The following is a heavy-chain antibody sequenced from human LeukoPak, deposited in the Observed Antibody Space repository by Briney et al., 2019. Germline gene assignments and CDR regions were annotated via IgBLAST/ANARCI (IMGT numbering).Heavy chain of an antibody. J-gene: IGHJ4*02. CDR3: AKGGSYGSGSYYYFDY. D-gene: IGHD3-10*01. CDR2: ISYDGSNK. Sequence: PGGSLRLSCAASGFTFSSYGMHWVRQAPGKGLEWVAVISYDGSNKYYADSVKGRFTISRDNSKNTLYLQMNSLRAEDTAVYYCAKGGSYGSGSYYYFDYWGQGTLVTVSS. V-gene: IGHV3-30*18. CDR1: GFTFSSYG.